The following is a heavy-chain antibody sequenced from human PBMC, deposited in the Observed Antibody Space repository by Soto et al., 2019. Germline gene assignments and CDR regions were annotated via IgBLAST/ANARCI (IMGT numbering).Heavy chain of an antibody. CDR2: FSGPGGGT. J-gene: IGHJ5*01. V-gene: IGHV3-23*01. CDR3: PEGNIRTTTYTSFGS. Sequence: PWVSLRLSSAPSGFTFSRYAISWVRQAPGKGLEWVSTFSGPGGGTYYADSWKGRFTISRDNFKSSLYLQMSSLSAEDTALYYFPEGNIRTTTYTSFGSWGQRTRVTVAS. D-gene: IGHD1-26*01. CDR1: GFTFSRYA.